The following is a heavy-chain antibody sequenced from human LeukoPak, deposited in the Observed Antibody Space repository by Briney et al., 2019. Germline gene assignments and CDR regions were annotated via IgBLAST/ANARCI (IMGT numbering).Heavy chain of an antibody. J-gene: IGHJ6*03. CDR1: GFTFRSYD. CDR3: AREGLLWFGESTIPLNYYYYYMDV. V-gene: IGHV3-13*01. Sequence: PGGSLRLSCAASGFTFRSYDMHWVRQATGKGLEWVSGIGTAGEIYYPGSVKGRFTISRENAKNSLYLQMNCLRAGDTAVYYCAREGLLWFGESTIPLNYYYYYMDVWGKGTTVTVSS. CDR2: IGTAGEI. D-gene: IGHD3-10*01.